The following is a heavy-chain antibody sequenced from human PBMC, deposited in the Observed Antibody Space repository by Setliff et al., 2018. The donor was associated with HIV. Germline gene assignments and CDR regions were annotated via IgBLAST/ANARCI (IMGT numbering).Heavy chain of an antibody. D-gene: IGHD6-13*01. Sequence: SETLSLTCTVSGGSINSGVYYWSWIRQHPGKGLEWIGNIYYSSGSTYYNPSLRSRVIISVDTSENMFSLSLSSVTAADTAIYYCARVAFDSSSWHFDYWGQGSLVTVSS. V-gene: IGHV4-31*03. CDR3: ARVAFDSSSWHFDY. J-gene: IGHJ4*02. CDR1: GGSINSGVYY. CDR2: IYYSSGST.